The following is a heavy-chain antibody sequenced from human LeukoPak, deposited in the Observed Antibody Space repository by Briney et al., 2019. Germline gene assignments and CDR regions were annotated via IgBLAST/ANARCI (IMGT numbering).Heavy chain of an antibody. CDR1: GFDFSGYG. CDR3: TTGFSWYEYFQH. V-gene: IGHV3-30*03. Sequence: GGSLRLSCAASGFDFSGYGMHWVRQAPGKGLEWVAVTSYDGTAKFYADSVEGRFTVSRDNSKNTLYLQMSTLRAEDTAVYYCTTGFSWYEYFQHWGQGTLVTVSS. CDR2: TSYDGTAK. D-gene: IGHD6-13*01. J-gene: IGHJ1*01.